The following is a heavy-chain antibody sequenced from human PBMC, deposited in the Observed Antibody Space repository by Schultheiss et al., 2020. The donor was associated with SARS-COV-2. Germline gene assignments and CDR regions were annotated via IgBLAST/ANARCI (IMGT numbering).Heavy chain of an antibody. CDR3: ARVEVGGYYGMDV. CDR2: ISSSSSYI. D-gene: IGHD1-26*01. V-gene: IGHV3-21*01. CDR1: GFTFSSYS. J-gene: IGHJ6*02. Sequence: GESLKISCAASGFTFSSYSMNWVRQAPGKGLEWVSSISSSSSYIYYADSVKGRFTISRDNAKNSLYLQMNSLRAEDTAVYYCARVEVGGYYGMDVWGQGTTVTVSS.